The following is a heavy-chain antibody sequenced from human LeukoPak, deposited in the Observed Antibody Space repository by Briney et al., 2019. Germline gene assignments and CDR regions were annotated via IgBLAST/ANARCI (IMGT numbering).Heavy chain of an antibody. D-gene: IGHD3-22*01. CDR3: AKDRPNNYDSSGHYYRRNGDY. CDR1: GFTFSSYS. J-gene: IGHJ4*02. CDR2: ISSSSSYI. V-gene: IGHV3-21*04. Sequence: GGSLRLSCAASGFTFSSYSMSWVRQAPGKGLEWVSSISSSSSYIYYAGSVKGQFTISRDNSKNTVYLQMNSLRAEDTAVYYCAKDRPNNYDSSGHYYRRNGDYWGQGTLVTVSS.